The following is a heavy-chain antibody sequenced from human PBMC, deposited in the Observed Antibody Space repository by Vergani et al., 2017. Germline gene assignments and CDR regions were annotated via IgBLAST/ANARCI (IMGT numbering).Heavy chain of an antibody. D-gene: IGHD4-17*01. CDR2: IYYSGST. V-gene: IGHV4-59*01. CDR3: ARDYAGYFDY. CDR1: GGSISSYY. J-gene: IGHJ4*02. Sequence: QVQLQESGPGLVKPSETLSLTCTVSGGSISSYYWSWIRQPPGKGLEWIGYIYYSGSTNYNPSLKSRVTISVDTSKNQFSLKLSSVTAADTAVYFCARDYAGYFDYRGQGTLVTVSS.